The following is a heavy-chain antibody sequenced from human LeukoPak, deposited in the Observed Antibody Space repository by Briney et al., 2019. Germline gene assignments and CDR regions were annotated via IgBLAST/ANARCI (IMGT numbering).Heavy chain of an antibody. J-gene: IGHJ4*02. CDR3: ARSPVTGHADY. CDR2: TYFRSKWYN. V-gene: IGHV6-1*01. CDR1: RDSVSSHSAA. Sequence: SQTLSLTCAISRDSVSSHSAAWNWTRQYPLTGLEWLGRTYFRSKWYNDYAVSLKSRIAINPDTSKNQFSPQLNSVTPEDTAVYYCARSPVTGHADYWGQGTLVTVSS. D-gene: IGHD6-19*01.